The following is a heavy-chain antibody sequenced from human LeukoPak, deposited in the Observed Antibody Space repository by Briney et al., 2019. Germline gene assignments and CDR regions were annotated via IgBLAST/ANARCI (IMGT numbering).Heavy chain of an antibody. V-gene: IGHV3-43*02. CDR1: GFNFDGYA. J-gene: IGHJ4*02. CDR2: ISRDGSKT. Sequence: GGSLRLSCAASGFNFDGYALHWVRQGPGKGLEWVSVISRDGSKTHYAVSVKGQFTIYRDNTKNSLYLQMNSLRTEDTAFYYCAKDPYYGHYAFDYWGQGTLVAVSS. CDR3: AKDPYYGHYAFDY. D-gene: IGHD4-17*01.